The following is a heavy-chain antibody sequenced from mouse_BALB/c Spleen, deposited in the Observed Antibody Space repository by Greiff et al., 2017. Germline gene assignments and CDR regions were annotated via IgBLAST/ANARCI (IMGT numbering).Heavy chain of an antibody. CDR1: GFTFSSYT. CDR2: ISNGGGST. V-gene: IGHV5-12-2*01. CDR3: ARGGNFMDY. J-gene: IGHJ4*01. Sequence: EVMLVESGGGLVQPGGSLKLSCAASGFTFSSYTMSWVRQTPEKRLEWVAYISNGGGSTYYPDTVKGRFTISRDNAKNTLYLQMSSLKSEDTAMYYCARGGNFMDYWGQGTSVTVSS. D-gene: IGHD2-1*01.